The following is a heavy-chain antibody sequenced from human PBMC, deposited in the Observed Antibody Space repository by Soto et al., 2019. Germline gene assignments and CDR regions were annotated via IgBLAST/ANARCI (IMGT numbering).Heavy chain of an antibody. CDR1: GGSVSSGSYY. Sequence: SETLSLTCTVSGGSVSSGSYYWSWLRQPPGKGLEWIGYIYYSGSTNYNPSLKSRVTISVDTSKNQFSLKLSSVTAADTAVYYCARLLWFGELLPNYYYYYGMDVWGQGTTVTVSS. CDR2: IYYSGST. CDR3: ARLLWFGELLPNYYYYYGMDV. J-gene: IGHJ6*02. V-gene: IGHV4-61*01. D-gene: IGHD3-10*01.